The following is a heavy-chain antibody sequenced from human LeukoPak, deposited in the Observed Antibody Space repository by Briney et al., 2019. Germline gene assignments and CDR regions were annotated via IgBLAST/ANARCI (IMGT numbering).Heavy chain of an antibody. CDR3: ARGRRIVVVPAAPLYWFGP. Sequence: ASVNVSCKASGYTFTSYVINWLGPPTAQGVDWMGWMNPNSGNTGYAQKCKGRVTMTRNTSISTAYMELSSLRSEDRAVYYCARGRRIVVVPAAPLYWFGPWGQGTLVTVSS. CDR2: MNPNSGNT. J-gene: IGHJ5*02. D-gene: IGHD2-2*01. V-gene: IGHV1-8*01. CDR1: GYTFTSYV.